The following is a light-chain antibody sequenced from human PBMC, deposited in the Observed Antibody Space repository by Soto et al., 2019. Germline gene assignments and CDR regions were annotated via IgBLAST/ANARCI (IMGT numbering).Light chain of an antibody. CDR3: ETWDSTYGV. J-gene: IGLJ3*02. CDR1: SGHSSYI. V-gene: IGLV4-60*02. Sequence: QPVLTQSSSASASLGSSVKLTCTLSSGHSSYIIAWHQQQPGKAPRYLMKLEGSGSYNKGSGVPDRFSGSSSGADRYLTISNLQFEDEADYYCETWDSTYGVFGGGTKLTVL. CDR2: LEGSGSY.